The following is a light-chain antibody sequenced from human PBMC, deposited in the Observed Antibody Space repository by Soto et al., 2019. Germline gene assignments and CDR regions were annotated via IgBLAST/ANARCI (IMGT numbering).Light chain of an antibody. J-gene: IGLJ1*01. CDR1: SSGVGGYNY. CDR3: CSYAGRYTPYV. V-gene: IGLV2-11*01. CDR2: DVT. Sequence: QSALTQPRSVSGSPGQSITISCSGTSSGVGGYNYVSWYQQHPGKAPKLMIYDVTKRPSGVPDRFSGSKSGNTASLTISGLQAEDEADYYCCSYAGRYTPYVFATGTKVTVL.